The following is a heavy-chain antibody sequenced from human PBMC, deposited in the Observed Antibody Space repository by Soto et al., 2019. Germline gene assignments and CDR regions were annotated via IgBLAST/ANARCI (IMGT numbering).Heavy chain of an antibody. Sequence: SETLSLTCTVSGGSISSGGYYWSWIRQHPGKGLEWIGYIYYSGSTYYNPSLKSRVTISVDTSKNQFSLKMSSVTAADTAVYYCARDRGSSWFPYYYYGMDVWGQGTTVTVSS. CDR3: ARDRGSSWFPYYYYGMDV. J-gene: IGHJ6*02. V-gene: IGHV4-31*03. D-gene: IGHD6-13*01. CDR2: IYYSGST. CDR1: GGSISSGGYY.